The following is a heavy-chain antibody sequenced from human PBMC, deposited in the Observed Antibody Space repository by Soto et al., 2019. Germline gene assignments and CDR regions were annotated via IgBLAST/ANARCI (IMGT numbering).Heavy chain of an antibody. D-gene: IGHD2-21*02. CDR1: GYTFTSYG. CDR2: ISAYNGNT. Sequence: ASVKVSCKASGYTFTSYGISWVRQAPGQGLEWMGWISAYNGNTNYAQKLQGRVTITRDTSTSTAYMELSSLRSENTAVYYCARSIVVVTALDYWGQGPLVTVSS. V-gene: IGHV1-18*01. CDR3: ARSIVVVTALDY. J-gene: IGHJ4*02.